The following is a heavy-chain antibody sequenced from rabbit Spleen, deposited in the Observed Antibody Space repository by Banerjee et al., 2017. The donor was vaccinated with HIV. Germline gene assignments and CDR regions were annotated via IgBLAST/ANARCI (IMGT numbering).Heavy chain of an antibody. CDR3: ARDLVGVIGWNFYL. J-gene: IGHJ4*01. V-gene: IGHV1S45*01. CDR2: INAATGKP. D-gene: IGHD1-1*01. CDR1: GVSLNDRDV. Sequence: QEQLEESGGGLVKPEGSLTLTCKASGVSLNDRDVMCWVRQAPGKGLEWIACINAATGKPVNATWAKGRFTISRTSSTTVTLRMTSLTAADRATYFCARDLVGVIGWNFYLWGPGTLVTVS.